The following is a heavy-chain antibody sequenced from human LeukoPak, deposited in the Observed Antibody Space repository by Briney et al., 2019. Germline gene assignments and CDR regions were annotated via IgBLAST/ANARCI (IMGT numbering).Heavy chain of an antibody. D-gene: IGHD3-10*01. CDR3: ARLRFGQLNHLIDY. CDR2: IYYSGST. V-gene: IGHV4-31*03. J-gene: IGHJ4*02. Sequence: SETLSLTCTVSGDSISSGGYYWSWIRQHPGKGLEWIGYIYYSGSTYYNPSLKSRVTISVDTSKNQFSLKLSSVTAADTAVYCWARLRFGQLNHLIDYWGQGTLVTVSS. CDR1: GDSISSGGYY.